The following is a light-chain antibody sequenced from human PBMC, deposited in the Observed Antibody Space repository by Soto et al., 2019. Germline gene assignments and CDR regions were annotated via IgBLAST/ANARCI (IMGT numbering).Light chain of an antibody. V-gene: IGLV2-14*01. CDR1: SSDVGGYNY. J-gene: IGLJ1*01. CDR3: SSYTSSSTRYYV. CDR2: EVR. Sequence: QSALTQPASVSGSPGQSITISCTGTSSDVGGYNYVSWYQQHPGKAPKLMIYEVRNRPSGVSNRFSGSKSGNTASLTISGLQAEDEADYYCSSYTSSSTRYYVFGTGTKVTVL.